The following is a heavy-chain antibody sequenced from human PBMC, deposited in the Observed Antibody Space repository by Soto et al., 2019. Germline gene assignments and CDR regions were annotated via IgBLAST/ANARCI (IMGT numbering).Heavy chain of an antibody. CDR2: IYYCGVT. CDR1: GGSISSSDFH. D-gene: IGHD3-10*01. V-gene: IGHV4-30-4*01. CDR3: ARVDNSGENGFDS. J-gene: IGHJ5*01. Sequence: SETLSLTSVSGGSISSSDFHWSWIRQPPGKGLEWIGYIYYCGVTYYNPSLKSRLTISVDTSKNQFSMKLKSVTAADTAVYYCARVDNSGENGFDSWGQGTLVTVSS.